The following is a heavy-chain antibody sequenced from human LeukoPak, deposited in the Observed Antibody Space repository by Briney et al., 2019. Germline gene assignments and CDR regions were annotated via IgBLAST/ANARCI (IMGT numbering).Heavy chain of an antibody. V-gene: IGHV3-23*01. Sequence: GGSLRLSCAAAGFTFSSYAMGWVRQAPGKGLAWVSAISGSGGSTYYADSLKGRFTISRDNSKNTLYLQMNSLRAEDTAVYYCAKRAVGPFDYWGQGTLATVSS. CDR1: GFTFSSYA. D-gene: IGHD4-23*01. J-gene: IGHJ4*02. CDR2: ISGSGGST. CDR3: AKRAVGPFDY.